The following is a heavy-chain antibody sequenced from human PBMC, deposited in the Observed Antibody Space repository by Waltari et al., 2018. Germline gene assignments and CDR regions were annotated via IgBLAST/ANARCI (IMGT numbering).Heavy chain of an antibody. J-gene: IGHJ5*02. CDR2: IYPNSGGT. CDR1: GSTFTDHH. CDR3: ARGTLDP. Sequence: QVQLVQSGAEVKTPGASVKVSCKASGSTFTDHHMHWVRQAPGQGFEWMGWIYPNSGGTNYAQKFQGRVTMTRDTSISTAYMELNRLTSDDTAVYFCARGTLDPWGQGTLITVSS. V-gene: IGHV1-2*02.